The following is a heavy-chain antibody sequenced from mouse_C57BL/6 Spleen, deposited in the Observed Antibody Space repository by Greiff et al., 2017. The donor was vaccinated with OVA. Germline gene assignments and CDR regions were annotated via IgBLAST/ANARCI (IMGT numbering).Heavy chain of an antibody. J-gene: IGHJ3*01. CDR1: GYTFTDYN. V-gene: IGHV1-22*01. D-gene: IGHD2-5*01. CDR2: INPNNGGT. CDR3: ARPYSNYEGWFAY. Sequence: VQLKQSGPELVKPGASVKMSCKASGYTFTDYNMHWVKQSHGKSLEWIGYINPNNGGTSYNQKFKGKATLTVNKSSSTAYMELRSLTSEDSAVYYCARPYSNYEGWFAYWGQGTLVTVSA.